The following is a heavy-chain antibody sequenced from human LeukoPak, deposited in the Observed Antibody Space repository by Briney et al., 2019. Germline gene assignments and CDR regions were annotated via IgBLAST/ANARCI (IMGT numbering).Heavy chain of an antibody. V-gene: IGHV3-30-3*01. CDR1: GFTFSSYA. CDR3: ARDLMIVVVYSFEFDY. CDR2: ISYDGSNK. J-gene: IGHJ4*02. Sequence: GGSLRLSCAASGFTFSSYAMHWVRQAPGKGLEWVAVISYDGSNKYYADSVKGRFTISRDNSKNTLYLQMNSLRAEDTAVYYCARDLMIVVVYSFEFDYWGQGTLVTVSS. D-gene: IGHD3-22*01.